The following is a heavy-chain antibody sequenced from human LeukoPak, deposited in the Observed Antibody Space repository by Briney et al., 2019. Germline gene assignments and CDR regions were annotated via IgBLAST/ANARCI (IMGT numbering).Heavy chain of an antibody. CDR3: ARSGSNSYYFDY. CDR1: GFTFSSYG. CDR2: ISYDGSNK. Sequence: GRSLRLTCAASGFTFSSYGMHWVRQAPGKGLEWVAVISYDGSNKYYADSVKGRFTISRDNSKNTLYLQMNSLRAEDTAVYYCARSGSNSYYFDYWGQGTLVTVSS. V-gene: IGHV3-30*03. D-gene: IGHD4-11*01. J-gene: IGHJ4*02.